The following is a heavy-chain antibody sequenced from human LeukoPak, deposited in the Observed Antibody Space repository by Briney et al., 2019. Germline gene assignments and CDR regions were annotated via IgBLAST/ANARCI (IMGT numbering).Heavy chain of an antibody. CDR3: ATSGAYCGGDCYDPFDY. CDR1: GYTFTGYY. D-gene: IGHD2-21*01. J-gene: IGHJ4*02. V-gene: IGHV1-2*02. CDR2: INPNSGGT. Sequence: APVKVSCKASGYTFTGYYMHWVRQAPGQGLEWMGWINPNSGGTNYAQKFQGRVTMTRDTSISTAYMELSRLRSDDTAVYYCATSGAYCGGDCYDPFDYWGQGTLVTVSS.